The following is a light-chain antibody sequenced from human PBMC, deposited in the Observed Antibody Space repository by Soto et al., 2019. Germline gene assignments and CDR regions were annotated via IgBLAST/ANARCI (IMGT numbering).Light chain of an antibody. CDR3: GTWDSSLSAYV. V-gene: IGLV1-51*01. CDR1: SSNIGNNY. Sequence: QSVLTQPPSVSAAPGQKVTISCSGSSSNIGNNYVSWYQQLPGTAPKLLIYDNNKRPSGIPDRFSGSKSGTSATLGITGLQTGDEADYYCGTWDSSLSAYVFGTGTKXT. CDR2: DNN. J-gene: IGLJ1*01.